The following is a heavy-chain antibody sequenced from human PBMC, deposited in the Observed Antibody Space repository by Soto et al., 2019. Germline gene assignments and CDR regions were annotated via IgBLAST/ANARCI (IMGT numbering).Heavy chain of an antibody. CDR3: AGEWSISVAAPGY. J-gene: IGHJ4*02. V-gene: IGHV3-30-3*01. CDR1: GFTFSSYT. D-gene: IGHD6-19*01. Sequence: QVQLVESGGGVVQPGRSLRLSCAASGFTFSSYTMHWVRQAPGKGLEWVAGISNDGSNKDYADSVKGRFTTTRDNSKNTRHVQMNSLSAEDTAVYYWAGEWSISVAAPGYWGQGTLVTVSS. CDR2: ISNDGSNK.